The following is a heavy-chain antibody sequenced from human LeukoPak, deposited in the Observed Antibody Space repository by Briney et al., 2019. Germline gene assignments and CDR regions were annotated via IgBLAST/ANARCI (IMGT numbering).Heavy chain of an antibody. CDR2: ISSSSSYI. D-gene: IGHD3-10*01. Sequence: PGGSLRLSCAASGFTFSSYSMNWVRQAPGKGLEWVSSISSSSSYIYYADSVKGRFTISRDNAKNSLYLQMNSLRAEDTAVYYCARESKSGIRGKGRYFDYWGQGTLVTVSS. V-gene: IGHV3-21*01. J-gene: IGHJ4*02. CDR1: GFTFSSYS. CDR3: ARESKSGIRGKGRYFDY.